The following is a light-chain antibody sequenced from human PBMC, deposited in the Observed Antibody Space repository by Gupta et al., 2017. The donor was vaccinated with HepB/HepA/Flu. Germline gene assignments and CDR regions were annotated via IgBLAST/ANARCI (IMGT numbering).Light chain of an antibody. CDR2: GNS. J-gene: IGLJ2*01. CDR3: QSYDSSLSGVV. CDR1: SSNIGAGYD. Sequence: QSVLTQPPSVSGAPGQRVTISCTGRSSNIGAGYDVHWYQQLPGTAPKLLIYGNSNRPSGVPDRFSGSKSGTSASLAIXGXQVEDEXDYYCQSYDSSLSGVVFGGGTKLTVL. V-gene: IGLV1-40*01.